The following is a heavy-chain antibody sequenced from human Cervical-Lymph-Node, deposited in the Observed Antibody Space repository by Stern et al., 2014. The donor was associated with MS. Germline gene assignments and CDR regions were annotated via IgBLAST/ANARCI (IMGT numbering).Heavy chain of an antibody. CDR2: ITNVGST. CDR1: GFTVRRAY. V-gene: IGHV3-53*02. J-gene: IGHJ4*02. CDR3: ARDTSSPERSDW. Sequence: VPLVETGGGVIQPGGSLRLSCTASGFTVRRAYMTWVRPAPGTGLEWVSLITNVGSTFYTDSVKGRFTISRDDSKNTVYLHMTSLRAEDTAMYYCARDTSSPERSDWWGQGTLVTVSS. D-gene: IGHD1-1*01.